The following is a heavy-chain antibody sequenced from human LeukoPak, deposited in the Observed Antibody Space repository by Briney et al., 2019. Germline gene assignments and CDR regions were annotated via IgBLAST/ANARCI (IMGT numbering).Heavy chain of an antibody. CDR3: ARDFGAIVVVPPDAFDI. Sequence: ASVKVSCKASGYTFTSYYMHWVRQAPGQGLEWMGIINPSGGSTSYAQKFQGRVTMTRDTSTSTVYMELSSLRSEDTAVYYCARDFGAIVVVPPDAFDIWGQGTMVTASS. CDR2: INPSGGST. CDR1: GYTFTSYY. D-gene: IGHD2-2*01. J-gene: IGHJ3*02. V-gene: IGHV1-46*01.